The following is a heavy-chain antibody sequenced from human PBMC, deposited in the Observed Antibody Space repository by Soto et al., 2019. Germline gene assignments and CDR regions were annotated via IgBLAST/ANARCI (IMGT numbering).Heavy chain of an antibody. D-gene: IGHD6-13*01. J-gene: IGHJ6*02. CDR3: ARSLLDEYSSSWRSAYYGMDV. CDR2: ISAYNGNT. CDR1: GYPFTSYG. V-gene: IGHV1-18*01. Sequence: ASVKVSCKASGYPFTSYGISWVRQAPGQGLEGMGWISAYNGNTNYAQKLQGRVTTTTDTSTSTAYMELRSLGSDDTAVYYCARSLLDEYSSSWRSAYYGMDVWGQGTTVTVSS.